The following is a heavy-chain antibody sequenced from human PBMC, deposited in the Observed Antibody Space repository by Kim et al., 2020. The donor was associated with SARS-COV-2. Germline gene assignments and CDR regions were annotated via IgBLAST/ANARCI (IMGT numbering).Heavy chain of an antibody. Sequence: YVDSVKGRFTISRDNAKNSLYLQMNSMRAEDTAVYYCARETSGWYSPFDYWGQGTLVTVSS. J-gene: IGHJ4*02. CDR3: ARETSGWYSPFDY. D-gene: IGHD6-19*01. V-gene: IGHV3-7*01.